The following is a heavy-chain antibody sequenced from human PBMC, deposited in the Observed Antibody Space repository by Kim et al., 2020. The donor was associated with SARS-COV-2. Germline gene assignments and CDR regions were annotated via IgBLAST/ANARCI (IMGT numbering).Heavy chain of an antibody. J-gene: IGHJ4*02. D-gene: IGHD4-17*01. CDR3: AKVMSDGDYFDY. V-gene: IGHV3-9*01. Sequence: GGSLRLSCAASGFTFDDYAMHWVRQAPGKGLEWVSGISWNSGSIGYADSVKGRFTISRDNAKHSLYLQMNSLRAEDTALYYCAKVMSDGDYFDYWGQGTL. CDR1: GFTFDDYA. CDR2: ISWNSGSI.